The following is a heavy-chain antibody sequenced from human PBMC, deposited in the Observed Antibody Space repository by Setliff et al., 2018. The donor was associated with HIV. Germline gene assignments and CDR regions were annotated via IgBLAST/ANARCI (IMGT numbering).Heavy chain of an antibody. CDR3: VNPSGAMGDFDS. D-gene: IGHD3-16*01. Sequence: SETLSLTCTVSGGSISSTNYFWGWIRQPREGLEWIGTIYYHGSTYYNPSLKSRVTISIDTSKNQFSLQLTSVTAADTAVYYCVNPSGAMGDFDSWGQGTLVTVSS. CDR1: GGSISSTNYF. J-gene: IGHJ4*02. V-gene: IGHV4-39*01. CDR2: IYYHGST.